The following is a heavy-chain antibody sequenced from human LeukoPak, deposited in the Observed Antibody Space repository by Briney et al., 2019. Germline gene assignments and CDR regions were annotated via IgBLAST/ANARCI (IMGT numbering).Heavy chain of an antibody. D-gene: IGHD3-22*01. V-gene: IGHV4-34*01. J-gene: IGHJ3*02. CDR2: INHSGST. CDR3: ARGRRITMIVVVTLDAFDI. Sequence: SETLSLTCAVYGGSFSGYYWSWIRQPPGKGLEWIAEINHSGSTNYNPSLKSRVTISVDTSKNQFSLKLSSVTAADTAVYYCARGRRITMIVVVTLDAFDIWGQGTMVTVSS. CDR1: GGSFSGYY.